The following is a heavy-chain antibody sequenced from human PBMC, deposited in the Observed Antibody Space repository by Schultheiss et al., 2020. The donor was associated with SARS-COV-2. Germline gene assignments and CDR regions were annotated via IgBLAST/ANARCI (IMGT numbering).Heavy chain of an antibody. CDR3: AKDPYYDILTGYSY. D-gene: IGHD3-9*01. J-gene: IGHJ4*02. CDR1: GFTFSSYG. CDR2: IWYDGSNK. V-gene: IGHV3-30*02. Sequence: GGSLRLSCTASGFTFSSYGMHWVRQAPGKGLEWVAVIWYDGSNKYYADSVKGRFTISRDNSKNTLYLQMNSLRAEDTAVYYCAKDPYYDILTGYSYWGQGTLVTVSS.